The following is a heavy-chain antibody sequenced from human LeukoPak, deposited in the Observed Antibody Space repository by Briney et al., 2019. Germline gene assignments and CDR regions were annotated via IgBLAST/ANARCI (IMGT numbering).Heavy chain of an antibody. CDR2: ISCDGSNK. Sequence: PGGSLRLSCAASGFTFSSYGMHWVRQAPGKGLEWVAVISCDGSNKYYADSVKGRFTISRDNSKNTLYLQMNSLRAEDTAVYYCAKDRGRWLQLGEFDAFDIWGQGTMVTVSS. D-gene: IGHD5-24*01. V-gene: IGHV3-30*18. CDR3: AKDRGRWLQLGEFDAFDI. CDR1: GFTFSSYG. J-gene: IGHJ3*02.